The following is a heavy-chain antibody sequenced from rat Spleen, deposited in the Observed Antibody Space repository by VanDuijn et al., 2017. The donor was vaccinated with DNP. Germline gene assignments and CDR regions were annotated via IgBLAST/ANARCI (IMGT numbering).Heavy chain of an antibody. CDR1: GFTFSNYG. J-gene: IGHJ3*01. CDR2: ISHDDSST. CDR3: VRQERRRLYWFAH. V-gene: IGHV5-7*01. Sequence: EVKLVESGGGLVQPGRSLKLSCAASGFTFSNYGMAWVRQAPKKGLEWVATISHDDSSTYYRDSVKGRFTISRDNAKNTIYLQMDSLRSEDTATYYCVRQERRRLYWFAHWGQGTLVTVSS. D-gene: IGHD1-11*01.